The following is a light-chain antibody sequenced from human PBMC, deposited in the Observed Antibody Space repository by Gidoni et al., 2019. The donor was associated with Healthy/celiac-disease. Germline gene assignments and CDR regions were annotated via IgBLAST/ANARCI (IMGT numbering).Light chain of an antibody. CDR2: GAS. J-gene: IGKJ2*01. V-gene: IGKV3-15*01. Sequence: EIVMTQSPATLSVSPGERATLTCRASHSVSSNLAWYQQKLCQPPRPVIYGASTRATGNPARFSGSGSGTEFTLTNSSLQSEDFAVYFCQQYNNLPPYTFGQGTKLEIK. CDR3: QQYNNLPPYT. CDR1: HSVSSN.